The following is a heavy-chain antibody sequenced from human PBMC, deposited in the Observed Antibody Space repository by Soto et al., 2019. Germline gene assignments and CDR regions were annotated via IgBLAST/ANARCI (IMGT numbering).Heavy chain of an antibody. CDR3: ARGLTWSYAPRSGRYFDY. D-gene: IGHD3-10*01. CDR2: INHNGST. Sequence: PSETLCLTCAVAGGVFSGYCWIWIRQPPGKGLEWIGEINHNGSTNYHPSLKSRVTISVDTSNNQSSLKLSSVPAADTAVYYCARGLTWSYAPRSGRYFDYWGQGTLVTVSS. V-gene: IGHV4-34*01. CDR1: GGVFSGYC. J-gene: IGHJ4*02.